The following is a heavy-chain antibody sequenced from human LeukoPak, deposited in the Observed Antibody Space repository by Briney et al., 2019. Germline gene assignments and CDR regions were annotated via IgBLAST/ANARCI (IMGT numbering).Heavy chain of an antibody. D-gene: IGHD1-14*01. J-gene: IGHJ5*02. CDR1: GYTFTSYD. V-gene: IGHV1-8*01. CDR2: MKSNSGNT. CDR3: ARGSRAMTGIHRKWFDP. Sequence: ASVQVSCKASGYTFTSYDIIWVRQATAHRLEWMGWMKSNSGNTGYAQRFQCRVIMTRSKSISTDYMELISLRSEDAAVYYCARGSRAMTGIHRKWFDPWGEGSLVSVSS.